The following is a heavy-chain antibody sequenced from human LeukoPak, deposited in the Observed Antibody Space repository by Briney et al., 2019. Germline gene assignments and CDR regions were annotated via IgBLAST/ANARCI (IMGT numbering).Heavy chain of an antibody. D-gene: IGHD4-17*01. Sequence: PGGSLRLSCAASGFTFSRYGMHWVRQAPGKGLEWVAVISYDGSNKYYADSVKGRFTISRDNSKNTLYLQMNSLRAEDTAVYYCAKEFEKWGDYFAAFDIWGQGTMVTVSS. J-gene: IGHJ3*02. CDR2: ISYDGSNK. V-gene: IGHV3-30*18. CDR3: AKEFEKWGDYFAAFDI. CDR1: GFTFSRYG.